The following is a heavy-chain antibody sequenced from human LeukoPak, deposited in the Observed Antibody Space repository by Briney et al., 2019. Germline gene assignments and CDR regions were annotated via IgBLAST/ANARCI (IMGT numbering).Heavy chain of an antibody. Sequence: GASVKVSCKASGYTFTSYGISWVRQAPGQGLEWTGWISAYNGNTNYAQKLQGRVTMTTDTSTSTAYMELRSLRSDDTAVYYCARDPTHQRVPSITYYDFWSGYWSYGELDYWGQGTLVTVSS. D-gene: IGHD3-3*01. V-gene: IGHV1-18*01. CDR1: GYTFTSYG. J-gene: IGHJ4*02. CDR3: ARDPTHQRVPSITYYDFWSGYWSYGELDY. CDR2: ISAYNGNT.